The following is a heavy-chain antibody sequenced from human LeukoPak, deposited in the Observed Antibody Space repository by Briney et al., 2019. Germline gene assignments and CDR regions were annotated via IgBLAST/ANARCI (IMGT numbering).Heavy chain of an antibody. D-gene: IGHD3-22*01. Sequence: SETLSLTCTVSGDCISSGDYYWSWIRQPAGKGLEWIGRINTSGSTNYNPSLKSRVTISVDTSKNQFSLKLSSVTAADTAVYYCAIDRGYYDSSGYVNWLDPWGQGTLVTVSS. V-gene: IGHV4-61*02. CDR2: INTSGST. CDR3: AIDRGYYDSSGYVNWLDP. J-gene: IGHJ5*02. CDR1: GDCISSGDYY.